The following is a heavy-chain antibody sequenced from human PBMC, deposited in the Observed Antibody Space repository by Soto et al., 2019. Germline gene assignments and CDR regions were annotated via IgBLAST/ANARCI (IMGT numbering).Heavy chain of an antibody. V-gene: IGHV3-15*07. Sequence: PGGSLRLSCAASGFAFPIAWMNWVRQTPGKGLEWVGRITSKSDGGSKDYNEPVKGRFTISRDDSKNTVYLQMNSLKIEDTAVYYCSTHRLYDYLSGTYGLLDYWGQGSLVTVSS. J-gene: IGHJ4*02. CDR3: STHRLYDYLSGTYGLLDY. CDR1: GFAFPIAW. CDR2: ITSKSDGGSK. D-gene: IGHD3-10*01.